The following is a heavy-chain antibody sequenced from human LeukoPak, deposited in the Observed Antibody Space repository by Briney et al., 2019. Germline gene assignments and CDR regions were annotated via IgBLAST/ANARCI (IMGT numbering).Heavy chain of an antibody. CDR1: GFTFSSYW. Sequence: PGGSLRLSCAASGFTFSSYWMHWVRQAPGKGLVWVSRINSDGSSTSYADSVKGRFTISRDNAKNTLYLQMNSLRAEDTAVYYCATEIGSYGFFDYWGQGTLVTVSS. CDR3: ATEIGSYGFFDY. V-gene: IGHV3-74*01. J-gene: IGHJ4*02. D-gene: IGHD5-18*01. CDR2: INSDGSST.